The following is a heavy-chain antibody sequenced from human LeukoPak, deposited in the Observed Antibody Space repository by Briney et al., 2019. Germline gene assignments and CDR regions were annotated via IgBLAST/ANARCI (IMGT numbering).Heavy chain of an antibody. V-gene: IGHV4-4*02. Sequence: SETLSLTCAVSGGSISSNNWWSWVRQPPGKGLEWIGEIYHSGSTNYNPPLKSRVTISVDKSKNQFSLKLSSVTAADTAVYYCARARSSGWSQYGMDVWGQGTTVTVSS. J-gene: IGHJ6*02. D-gene: IGHD6-19*01. CDR2: IYHSGST. CDR1: GGSISSNNW. CDR3: ARARSSGWSQYGMDV.